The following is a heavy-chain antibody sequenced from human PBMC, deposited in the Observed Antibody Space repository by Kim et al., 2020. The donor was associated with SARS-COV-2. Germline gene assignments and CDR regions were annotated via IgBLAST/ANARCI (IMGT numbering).Heavy chain of an antibody. CDR1: GGSFSGYY. V-gene: IGHV4-34*01. J-gene: IGHJ4*02. Sequence: SETLSLTCAVYGGSFSGYYWSWIRQPPGKGLEWIGEINHSGSTNYNPSLKSRVTISVDTSKNQFSLKLSSVTAADTAVYYCARLDIAAAGTGRDYWCQGT. CDR3: ARLDIAAAGTGRDY. D-gene: IGHD6-13*01. CDR2: INHSGST.